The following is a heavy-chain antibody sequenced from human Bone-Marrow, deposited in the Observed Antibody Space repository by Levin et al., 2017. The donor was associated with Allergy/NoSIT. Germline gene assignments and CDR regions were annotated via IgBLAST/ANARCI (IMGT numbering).Heavy chain of an antibody. Sequence: PGGSLRLSCAASGFAFSSHAMEWVRQAPGKGLEWVAYISYDGTRKYYADSVRGRFAVSRDNSENTLYLQVNSLAADDTAVYYCARDLTRTYSVDLWGQGTLVTVSS. V-gene: IGHV3-30*09. CDR3: ARDLTRTYSVDL. CDR1: GFAFSSHA. CDR2: ISYDGTRK. J-gene: IGHJ5*02. D-gene: IGHD3-10*01.